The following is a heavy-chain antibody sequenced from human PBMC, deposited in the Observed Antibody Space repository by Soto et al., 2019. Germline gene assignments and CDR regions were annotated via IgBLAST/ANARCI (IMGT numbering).Heavy chain of an antibody. V-gene: IGHV1-69*01. CDR2: IIPIFGTA. CDR3: ATQRWQGAAFDI. D-gene: IGHD2-15*01. Sequence: QVQLVQSGAEVKKPGSSVKVSCKASGGTFSSYAISWVRQAPGQGLEWMGGIIPIFGTANYAQKFQGRVTITADESTSTAYMELSSLSSEDTAVYYGATQRWQGAAFDIWCQGPMVTVSS. J-gene: IGHJ3*02. CDR1: GGTFSSYA.